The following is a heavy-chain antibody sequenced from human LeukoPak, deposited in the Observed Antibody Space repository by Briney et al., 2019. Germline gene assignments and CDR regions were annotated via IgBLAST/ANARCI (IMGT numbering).Heavy chain of an antibody. CDR1: GGSISNYY. J-gene: IGHJ4*02. V-gene: IGHV4-59*08. CDR2: IYYSGST. Sequence: SETLSLTCTVSGGSISNYYWSWIRQPPGKGLEWIGYIYYSGSTNYNPSLKSRVTISVDTSKNQFSLKLSSVTAADTAVYYCARGGIVGATVDYWGQGTLVTVSS. CDR3: ARGGIVGATVDY. D-gene: IGHD1-26*01.